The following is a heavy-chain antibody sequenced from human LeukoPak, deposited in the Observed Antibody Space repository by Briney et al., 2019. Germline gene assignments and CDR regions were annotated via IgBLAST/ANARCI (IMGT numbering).Heavy chain of an antibody. D-gene: IGHD6-19*01. Sequence: PGGPLRLSCAASGFTFSSYWMSWVRQAPGKGLEWVANIKQDGSEKYYVDSVKGRFTISRDNAKNSLYLQMNSLRAEDTAVYYCASSSSGWYGDYWGQGTLVTVSS. V-gene: IGHV3-7*01. J-gene: IGHJ4*02. CDR2: IKQDGSEK. CDR3: ASSSSGWYGDY. CDR1: GFTFSSYW.